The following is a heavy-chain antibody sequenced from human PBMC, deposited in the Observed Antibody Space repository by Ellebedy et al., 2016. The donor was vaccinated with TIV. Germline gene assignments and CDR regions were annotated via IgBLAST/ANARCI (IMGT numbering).Heavy chain of an antibody. CDR1: GGSISSYY. CDR3: AAGWVPAAPLQP. V-gene: IGHV4-4*07. Sequence: MPGGSLRLSCTVSGGSISSYYWSWIRQPAGKGLEWIGRIYTSGSTNYNPSLKSPVTMSGDTSKNPFSLKLSSVTASDTAVYYCAAGWVPAAPLQPWGQGTLVTVSS. CDR2: IYTSGST. D-gene: IGHD2-2*01. J-gene: IGHJ5*02.